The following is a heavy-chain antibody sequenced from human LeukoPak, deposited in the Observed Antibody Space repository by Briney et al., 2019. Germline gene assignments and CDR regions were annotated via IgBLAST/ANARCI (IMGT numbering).Heavy chain of an antibody. V-gene: IGHV3-21*01. D-gene: IGHD6-19*01. J-gene: IGHJ4*02. CDR2: ISSSSSYI. CDR3: ARDTVAVARGFDY. CDR1: GFTFSSYS. Sequence: PGGSLRLSCAASGFTFSSYSMNWVRQAPGKGLEWVSSISSSSSYIYYADSVKGRFTISRDNAKNSLYLQMNSLRAEDTAVYYCARDTVAVARGFDYWGQGTLVTVSS.